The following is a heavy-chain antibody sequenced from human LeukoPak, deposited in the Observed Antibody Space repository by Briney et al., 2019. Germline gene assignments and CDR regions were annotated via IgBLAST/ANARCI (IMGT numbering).Heavy chain of an antibody. CDR3: TSHSGSYYFDY. J-gene: IGHJ4*02. Sequence: SETLSLTCAVSGGSISGSNWWSWVRQAPGKGLEWIGEIYHSGSTNYNPSLKSRVTMSVDTSKNQFSLKLSSVTAADTAVYYCTSHSGSYYFDYWGQGTLVTVSS. V-gene: IGHV4-4*02. D-gene: IGHD1-26*01. CDR1: GGSISGSNW. CDR2: IYHSGST.